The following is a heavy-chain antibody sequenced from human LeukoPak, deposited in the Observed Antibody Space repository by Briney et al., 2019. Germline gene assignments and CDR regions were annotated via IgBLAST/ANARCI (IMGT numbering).Heavy chain of an antibody. CDR1: GFTFTSSA. CDR2: IVVGSGNT. V-gene: IGHV1-58*02. D-gene: IGHD1-26*01. CDR3: AAVQVAANYYFDY. Sequence: ASVKVSCKASGFTFTSSAMQWVRPARGQRLEWIGWIVVGSGNTNYAQKFQERVTITGDMSTSRAYMELSSLRSEDAAVYYCAAVQVAANYYFDYWGQGTLVTVSS. J-gene: IGHJ4*02.